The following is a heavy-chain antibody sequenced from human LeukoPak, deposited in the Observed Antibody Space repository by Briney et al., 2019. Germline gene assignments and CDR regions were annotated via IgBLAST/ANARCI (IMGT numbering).Heavy chain of an antibody. CDR2: ISYDGSNK. CDR3: ASFSEGY. CDR1: GFTFSSYV. Sequence: GGSLRLSCAASGFTFSSYVMHWVRQAPGKGLEWVAVISYDGSNKYYADSVKGRFTISRDNSKNTLYLQMNSLRAEDTAVYYCASFSEGYWGQGTLVTVSS. J-gene: IGHJ4*02. V-gene: IGHV3-30*04. D-gene: IGHD3-3*02.